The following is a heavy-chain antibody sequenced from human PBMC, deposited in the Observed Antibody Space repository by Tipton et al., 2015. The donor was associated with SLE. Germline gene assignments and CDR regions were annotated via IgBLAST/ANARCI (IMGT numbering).Heavy chain of an antibody. CDR2: T. Sequence: TNYNPSLKSRVTISVDTSKNQFSLKLSSVTAADTAVYYCARAGFSGPFDYWGQGTLVTVSS. J-gene: IGHJ4*02. CDR3: ARAGFSGPFDY. D-gene: IGHD2-15*01. V-gene: IGHV4-34*13.